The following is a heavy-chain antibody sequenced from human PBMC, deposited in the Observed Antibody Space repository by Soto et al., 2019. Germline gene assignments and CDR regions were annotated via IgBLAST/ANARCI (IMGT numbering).Heavy chain of an antibody. CDR3: ARDPWYYYGMDV. Sequence: ASVKVSCKASGYTFTGYYMHWVRQAPGQGLEWMGWINPNSGGTNYAQKFQGWVTMTRDTSISTAYMELSRLRSDDTAVYYCARDPWYYYGMDVWGQGTTVTVPS. V-gene: IGHV1-2*04. CDR1: GYTFTGYY. J-gene: IGHJ6*02. CDR2: INPNSGGT.